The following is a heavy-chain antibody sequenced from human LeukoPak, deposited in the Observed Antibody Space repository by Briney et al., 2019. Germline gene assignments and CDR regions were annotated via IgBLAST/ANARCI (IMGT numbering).Heavy chain of an antibody. CDR1: GYTFTDSW. CDR3: ARAYYDSRPNSKLSPFAH. V-gene: IGHV5-51*01. J-gene: IGHJ4*02. CDR2: INPGDSST. D-gene: IGHD3-22*01. Sequence: GESLKISCKASGYTFTDSWIGWVRQMPGKGLEWMGIINPGDSSTRYSPSFQGQVTISADKSITTAYLQWSGLQASDSAMYYCARAYYDSRPNSKLSPFAHWGQGTLVTVSS.